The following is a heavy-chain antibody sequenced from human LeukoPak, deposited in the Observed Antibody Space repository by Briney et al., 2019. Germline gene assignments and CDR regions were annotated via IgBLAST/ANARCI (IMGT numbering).Heavy chain of an antibody. CDR1: GFAFSSYW. D-gene: IGHD3-10*01. V-gene: IGHV3-7*01. J-gene: IGHJ4*02. Sequence: GGSLRLSCAASGFAFSSYWMSWVRQAPGKGLEWVANIKKDGSEKYYVDSVKGRFTISRDNAKNSLYLQMNSLRAEDTAVYYCAKISNSGNYYYFDYWGQGTLVTVSS. CDR2: IKKDGSEK. CDR3: AKISNSGNYYYFDY.